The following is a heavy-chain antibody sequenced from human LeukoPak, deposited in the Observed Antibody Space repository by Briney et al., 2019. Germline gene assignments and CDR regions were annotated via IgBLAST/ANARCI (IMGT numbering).Heavy chain of an antibody. J-gene: IGHJ4*02. Sequence: PSETLSLTCAVYGGSFSGYHWSWIRQPPGKGLEWIGEINHSGNTNYNPSLKSRVTISVDTSKNQFSLQLSSVTAADTAVYYCARGLGYCSSTSCSFDYWGQGTLVTVSS. CDR3: ARGLGYCSSTSCSFDY. V-gene: IGHV4-34*01. D-gene: IGHD2-2*01. CDR2: INHSGNT. CDR1: GGSFSGYH.